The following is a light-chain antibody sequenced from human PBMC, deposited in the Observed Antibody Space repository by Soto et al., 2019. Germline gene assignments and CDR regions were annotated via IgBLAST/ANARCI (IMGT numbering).Light chain of an antibody. J-gene: IGLJ2*01. CDR2: DVT. CDR1: SSDVGAYNY. V-gene: IGLV2-11*01. Sequence: QSVLTQPRSVSGSPGQSVTISCTGTSSDVGAYNYVSWYQQHPGKAPKLIIYDVTKRPSGVPDRFSGSKSGNTASLTISGLQAEDEADYYCCSYAGSYTVLFGGGTKVTVL. CDR3: CSYAGSYTVL.